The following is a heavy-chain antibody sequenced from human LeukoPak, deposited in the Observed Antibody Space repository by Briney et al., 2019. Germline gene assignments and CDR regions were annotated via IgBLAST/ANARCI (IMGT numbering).Heavy chain of an antibody. V-gene: IGHV1-18*01. Sequence: GALVKVSCKASGYTFTSYGISWVRQAPGQGLEWMGWISAYNGNTNYAQKLQGRVAMTTDTSTSTAYMELRSLRSDDTAVYYCARDGAGDYTYYYYGMDVWGQGTTVTVSS. CDR3: ARDGAGDYTYYYYGMDV. CDR1: GYTFTSYG. J-gene: IGHJ6*02. D-gene: IGHD4-17*01. CDR2: ISAYNGNT.